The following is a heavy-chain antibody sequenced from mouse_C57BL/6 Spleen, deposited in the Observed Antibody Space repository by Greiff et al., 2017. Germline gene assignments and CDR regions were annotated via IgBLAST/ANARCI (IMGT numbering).Heavy chain of an antibody. CDR1: GFTFSSYA. CDR3: TRDPGITTAMDY. D-gene: IGHD1-1*01. V-gene: IGHV5-9-1*02. CDR2: ISSGGDYI. Sequence: EVKLVESGEGLVKPGGSLKLSCAASGFTFSSYAMSWVRQTPEKRLEWVAYISSGGDYIYYADTVKGRFTISRDNARNTLYLQMSSLKSEDTAMYYCTRDPGITTAMDYWGQGTSVTVSS. J-gene: IGHJ4*01.